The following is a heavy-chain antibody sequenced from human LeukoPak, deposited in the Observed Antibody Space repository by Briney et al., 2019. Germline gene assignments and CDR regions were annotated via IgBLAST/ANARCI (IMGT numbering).Heavy chain of an antibody. V-gene: IGHV1-18*01. Sequence: ASVKVSCKASGYTFTSYGFNWLRQAPGQGLEWMGWISAYNGNTNYAQKLQGRITMTTDTSTSTAYMDLMSLRSDDTAVYYCARDRIGYCSSTSCSSFDYWGQGTLVTVSS. CDR2: ISAYNGNT. J-gene: IGHJ4*02. CDR3: ARDRIGYCSSTSCSSFDY. D-gene: IGHD2-2*01. CDR1: GYTFTSYG.